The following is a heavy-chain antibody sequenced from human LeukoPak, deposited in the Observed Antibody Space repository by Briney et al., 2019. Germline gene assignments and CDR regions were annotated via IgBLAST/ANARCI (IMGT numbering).Heavy chain of an antibody. D-gene: IGHD6-19*01. CDR1: GFTFSSYG. J-gene: IGHJ4*02. V-gene: IGHV3-30*03. CDR2: ISYDGSNK. Sequence: PGGSLRLSCAASGFTFSSYGMPWVRQAPGKGLEWVAVISYDGSNKYYADSVKGRFTISRDNSKNTLYLQMNSLRAEDTAVYYCARGSRIAVAGRFDYWGQGILVTVSS. CDR3: ARGSRIAVAGRFDY.